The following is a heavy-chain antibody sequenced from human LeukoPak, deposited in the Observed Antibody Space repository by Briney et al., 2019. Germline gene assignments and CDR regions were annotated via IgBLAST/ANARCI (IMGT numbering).Heavy chain of an antibody. V-gene: IGHV1-8*01. CDR1: GYTFTSYD. D-gene: IGHD3-16*02. J-gene: IGHJ4*02. CDR3: ARVGDYVWGSYRQILGY. CDR2: MNPNSGNT. Sequence: ASVKVPCKASGYTFTSYDINWVRQATGQGLEWMGWMNPNSGNTGYAQKFQGRVTMTRNTSISTAYMELSSLRSEDTAVYYCARVGDYVWGSYRQILGYWGQGTLVTVSS.